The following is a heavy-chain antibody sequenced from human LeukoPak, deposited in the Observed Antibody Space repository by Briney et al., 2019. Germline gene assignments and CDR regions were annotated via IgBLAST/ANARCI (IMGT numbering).Heavy chain of an antibody. CDR3: ARKVAFDI. CDR1: GFTFSSYA. Sequence: GGSLRLSCAASGFTFSSYAMNWVRQAPGKGLEWVSYISSNGGTIYYADSVKGRFTVSRDNARNSLYLQMNSLRAEDTALYYCARKVAFDIWGQGTLGSASS. V-gene: IGHV3-48*03. CDR2: ISSNGGTI. J-gene: IGHJ3*02.